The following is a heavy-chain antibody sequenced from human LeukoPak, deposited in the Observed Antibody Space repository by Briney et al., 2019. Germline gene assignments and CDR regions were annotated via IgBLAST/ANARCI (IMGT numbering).Heavy chain of an antibody. CDR1: GGSISSYY. CDR3: ARDLVTVTTHYYYYYMDV. J-gene: IGHJ6*03. Sequence: SETLSLTCTVSGGSISSYYWSWIRQPPGKGLEWIGYIYYSGSTNYNPSLKSRVTMSVDTSKNQFSLKLSSVTAADTAVYYCARDLVTVTTHYYYYYMDVWGKGTTVTISS. CDR2: IYYSGST. V-gene: IGHV4-59*12. D-gene: IGHD4-17*01.